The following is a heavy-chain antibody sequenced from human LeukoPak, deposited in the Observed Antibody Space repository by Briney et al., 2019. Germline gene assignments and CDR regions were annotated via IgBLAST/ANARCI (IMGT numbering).Heavy chain of an antibody. CDR1: GFTFTSYW. CDR2: INSDGSST. D-gene: IGHD3-22*01. V-gene: IGHV3-74*01. J-gene: IGHJ4*02. Sequence: GGSLRLSCAASGFTFTSYWMHWARQAPGKGLVWVSRINSDGSSTNYADSVKGRFTISRDNAKNTLYLQVNSLRAEDTAVYFCARGTNYYDSTGTSDWGQGTLVTVSS. CDR3: ARGTNYYDSTGTSD.